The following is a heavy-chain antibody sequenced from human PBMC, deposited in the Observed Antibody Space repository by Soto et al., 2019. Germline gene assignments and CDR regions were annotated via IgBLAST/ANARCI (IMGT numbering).Heavy chain of an antibody. V-gene: IGHV5-51*01. CDR2: IYPGESDT. J-gene: IGHJ6*02. CDR3: ARHLPKNIYYRGMDV. CDR1: GYSFTNYW. Sequence: LGESLKISCKGSGYSFTNYWIGWVRQMPGKGLEWMGIIYPGESDTRYSPSFQGQVTISADKSISTAFLQRSSLKASDTARYYCARHLPKNIYYRGMDVWGPGTTLTVS.